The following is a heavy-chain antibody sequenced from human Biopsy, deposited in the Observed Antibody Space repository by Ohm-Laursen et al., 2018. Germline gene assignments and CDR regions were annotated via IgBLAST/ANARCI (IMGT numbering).Heavy chain of an antibody. J-gene: IGHJ5*02. CDR3: ARHPTGFWFDP. V-gene: IGHV4-39*01. Sequence: SETLSLTCTVSGGSISSSSTYYWAWLRQPPGKGLEGIGSIYNTETTFYNPSLKSRVTISIDTSTNQFSLKVSSVTAADTALYFCARHPTGFWFDPWGHGTLVTVSS. CDR2: IYNTETT. CDR1: GGSISSSSTYY.